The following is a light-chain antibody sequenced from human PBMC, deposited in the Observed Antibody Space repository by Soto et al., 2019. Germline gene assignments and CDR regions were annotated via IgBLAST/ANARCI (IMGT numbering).Light chain of an antibody. Sequence: QSALTQPRSVSGSPGQSVTISCTGTSSDVGGYNYVSWYQRHPAKAPKLIISDVTKRPSGVPDRFSGSKSGNTASLTISGLQAEDEADYDCCSYAGSDILIFGGGTKLTVL. CDR1: SSDVGGYNY. CDR2: DVT. V-gene: IGLV2-11*01. CDR3: CSYAGSDILI. J-gene: IGLJ2*01.